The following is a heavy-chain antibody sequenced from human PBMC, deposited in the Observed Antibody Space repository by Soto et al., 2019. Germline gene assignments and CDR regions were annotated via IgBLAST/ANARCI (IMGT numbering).Heavy chain of an antibody. Sequence: SVTVSXQASGGTFSNYAIAWVRQAPGQGLEWMGGLIPISGTTNYAQKFQGRVTITADESTSTAYMELRSLRSEDTAVYYCEKGGRQWLVTSDFNYWGQGALVTVSS. J-gene: IGHJ4*02. CDR3: EKGGRQWLVTSDFNY. CDR1: GGTFSNYA. V-gene: IGHV1-69*13. CDR2: LIPISGTT. D-gene: IGHD6-19*01.